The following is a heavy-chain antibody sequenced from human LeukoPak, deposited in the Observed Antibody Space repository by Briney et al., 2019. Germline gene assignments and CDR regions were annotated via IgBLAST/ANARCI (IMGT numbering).Heavy chain of an antibody. CDR1: GGTFSSYA. V-gene: IGHV1-69*04. J-gene: IGHJ6*02. D-gene: IGHD1-26*01. Sequence: ASVKVSCKASGGTFSSYAISWVRQAPGQGLEWMGRIIPILGIANYAQKFQGRVTITADKSTSTAYMELSSLRSEDTAVYYCASSGSYRTYYYYGMDVWGQGTTVTVSS. CDR3: ASSGSYRTYYYYGMDV. CDR2: IIPILGIA.